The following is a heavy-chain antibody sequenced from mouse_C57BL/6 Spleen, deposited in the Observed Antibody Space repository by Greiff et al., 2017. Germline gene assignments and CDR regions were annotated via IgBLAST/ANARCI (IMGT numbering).Heavy chain of an antibody. CDR2: IYPSDSET. J-gene: IGHJ2*01. D-gene: IGHD1-1*01. CDR3: ARDYYVSSYYFDY. Sequence: QVQLQQPGAELVRPGSSVKLSCKASGYTFTSYWMDWVKQRPGQGLEWIGNIYPSDSETHYNQQFKDKATLTVDKSSSTAYMQLSSLTSEDSAVYYCARDYYVSSYYFDYWGQGTTLTVSS. CDR1: GYTFTSYW. V-gene: IGHV1-61*01.